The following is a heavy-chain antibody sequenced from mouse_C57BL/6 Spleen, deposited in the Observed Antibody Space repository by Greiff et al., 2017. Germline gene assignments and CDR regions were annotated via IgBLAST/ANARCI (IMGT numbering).Heavy chain of an antibody. D-gene: IGHD1-1*01. V-gene: IGHV1-26*01. Sequence: EVQLQQSGPELVKPGASVKISCKASGYTFTDYYMNWVKQSHGKSLEWIGDINPNNGGTSYNQKFKGKATLTVDKSSSTAYMELRSLTSEDSAVYYCARYYGSSYGCDYWGQGTTLTVSS. J-gene: IGHJ2*01. CDR2: INPNNGGT. CDR3: ARYYGSSYGCDY. CDR1: GYTFTDYY.